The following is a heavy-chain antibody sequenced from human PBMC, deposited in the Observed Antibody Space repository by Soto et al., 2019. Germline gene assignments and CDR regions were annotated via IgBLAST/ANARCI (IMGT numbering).Heavy chain of an antibody. D-gene: IGHD4-17*01. CDR2: ISFDGSNK. J-gene: IGHJ5*02. CDR1: GFTFSTYA. V-gene: IGHV3-30-3*01. CDR3: ARDRMTRRGPPFDP. Sequence: QVQLVESGGGVVQPGRSLRLSCAASGFTFSTYAMHWARQAPGQGLEWVAVISFDGSNKYYADSVKGRFTISRDNSKNMLYLQMNSLRAEYTAVYYCARDRMTRRGPPFDPFGQGTLVTVSS.